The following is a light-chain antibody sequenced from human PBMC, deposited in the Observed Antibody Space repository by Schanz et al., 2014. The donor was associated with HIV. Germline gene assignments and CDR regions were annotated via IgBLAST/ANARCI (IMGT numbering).Light chain of an antibody. V-gene: IGKV3-15*01. CDR1: QTISSH. Sequence: PGERATLSCRASQTISSHLAWYQQKPGQAPRLLIYGASTRATGIPVRFSGSGSGTDFTLTISSLLSEDFAIYYCQQFNNWPPEGTFGQGTKVELK. CDR2: GAS. J-gene: IGKJ1*01. CDR3: QQFNNWPPEGT.